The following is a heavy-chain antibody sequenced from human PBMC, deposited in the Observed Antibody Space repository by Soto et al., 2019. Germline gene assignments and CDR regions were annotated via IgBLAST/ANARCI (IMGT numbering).Heavy chain of an antibody. Sequence: QVQLVESGGGVVQPGRSLRLSCAASGFTFSSYAMHWVRQAPGKGLEWVAVISYDGSNKYYADSVKGRFTISRDNSKNTLYLQMISLRGEDTAVYYCARDLVPYYECWSGYWFYYYGMDVWGQGTTVTVSS. CDR3: ARDLVPYYECWSGYWFYYYGMDV. CDR1: GFTFSSYA. J-gene: IGHJ6*02. CDR2: ISYDGSNK. V-gene: IGHV3-30-3*01. D-gene: IGHD3-3*01.